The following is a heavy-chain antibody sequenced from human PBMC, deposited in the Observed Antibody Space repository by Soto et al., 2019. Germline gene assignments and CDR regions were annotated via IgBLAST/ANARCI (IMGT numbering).Heavy chain of an antibody. J-gene: IGHJ3*02. V-gene: IGHV3-30*18. Sequence: ESGGGVVQPGRSLRLSCAASGFTFSSYGMHWVRQAPGKGLEWVAVISYDGSNKYYADSVKGRFTISRDNSKNTLYLQMNSLRAEDTAVYYCAKDLGESTYGDSDAFDIWGQGTMVTVSS. CDR2: ISYDGSNK. CDR3: AKDLGESTYGDSDAFDI. D-gene: IGHD4-17*01. CDR1: GFTFSSYG.